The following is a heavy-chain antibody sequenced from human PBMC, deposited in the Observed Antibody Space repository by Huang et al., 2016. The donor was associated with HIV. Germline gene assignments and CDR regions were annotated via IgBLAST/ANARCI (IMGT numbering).Heavy chain of an antibody. V-gene: IGHV3-7*01. Sequence: EVQLVESGGGLVQPGGSLRLSCVASEFSFSTYWMMWLRQVPGKGREWVASIREDGGHKDYLDAVQGRFIISRDNPKNSLYLQMNNVRAEDAGVYYCACDPFIKAFDLWGQGTLVTVSS. CDR3: ACDPFIKAFDL. CDR1: EFSFSTYW. CDR2: IREDGGHK. J-gene: IGHJ3*01.